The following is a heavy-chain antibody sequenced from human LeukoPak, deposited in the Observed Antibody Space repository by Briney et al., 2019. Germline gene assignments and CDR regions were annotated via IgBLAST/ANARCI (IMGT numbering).Heavy chain of an antibody. CDR2: IRYDGSNE. CDR1: GFTFSSYA. CDR3: AKGEYYYDSSGYYPDY. V-gene: IGHV3-30*02. D-gene: IGHD3-22*01. Sequence: GGSLRLSCAASGFTFSSYAMHWVRQAPGKGLEWVAFIRYDGSNEHYADSVKGRFTISRDNSKNTLYLQMNSLRAEDTAVYYCAKGEYYYDSSGYYPDYWGQGTLVTVSS. J-gene: IGHJ4*02.